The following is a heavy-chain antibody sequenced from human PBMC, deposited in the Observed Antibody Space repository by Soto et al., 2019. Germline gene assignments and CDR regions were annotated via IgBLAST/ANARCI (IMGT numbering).Heavy chain of an antibody. CDR3: ARDPELYYGSGSYQPYGYGMDV. Sequence: GGSLRLSCAASGFTFSSYGMHWVRQAPDKGLEWVAVIWYDGSNKYYADSVKGRFTISRDNSKNTLYLQMNSLRAEDTAVYYCARDPELYYGSGSYQPYGYGMDVWGQGTTVTVSS. D-gene: IGHD3-10*01. V-gene: IGHV3-33*01. CDR1: GFTFSSYG. J-gene: IGHJ6*02. CDR2: IWYDGSNK.